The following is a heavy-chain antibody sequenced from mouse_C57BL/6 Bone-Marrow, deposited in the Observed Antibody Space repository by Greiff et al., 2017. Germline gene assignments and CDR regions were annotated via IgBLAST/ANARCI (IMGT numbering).Heavy chain of an antibody. D-gene: IGHD1-1*01. V-gene: IGHV5-4*01. CDR1: GFTFSSYA. CDR2: ISDGGSYT. Sequence: EVQVVESGGGLVKPGGSLKLSCAASGFTFSSYAMSWVRQTPEKRLEWVATISDGGSYTYYPDNVKGRFTISRDNAKNYLYLQMSHLKSKDTSMYYCARDRRYGSPYWYFDVWGTGTTVTVSS. J-gene: IGHJ1*03. CDR3: ARDRRYGSPYWYFDV.